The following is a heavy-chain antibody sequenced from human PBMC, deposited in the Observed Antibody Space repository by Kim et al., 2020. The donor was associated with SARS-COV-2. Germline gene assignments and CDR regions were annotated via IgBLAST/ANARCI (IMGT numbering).Heavy chain of an antibody. CDR1: GFTFSSYS. V-gene: IGHV3-48*02. J-gene: IGHJ6*02. CDR2: ISSSSTI. Sequence: GGSLRLSCAASGFTFSSYSMNWVRQAPGKGLEWVSYISSSSTIYYADSVKGRFTISRDNAKNSLYLQMNSLRDEDTAVYYCARVKAAAGYYFYYGMDVWGQGTTVTVSS. D-gene: IGHD6-13*01. CDR3: ARVKAAAGYYFYYGMDV.